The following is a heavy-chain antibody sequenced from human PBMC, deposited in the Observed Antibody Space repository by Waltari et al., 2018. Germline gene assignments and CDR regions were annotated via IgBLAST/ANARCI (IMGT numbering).Heavy chain of an antibody. CDR1: KYSLPGRFY. V-gene: IGHV4-38-2*01. CDR2: INHSGSA. D-gene: IGHD1-26*01. Sequence: QVQLQESGPGLVKPSETLSLTSAVSKYSLPGRFYWGWIRLSPGKGLEWIGSINHSGSAYYNPSLKSRVNISVDTTKNHFALKVTSVIAADTAVYYCVRVSGYFDVWGQGILVTVSS. CDR3: VRVSGYFDV. J-gene: IGHJ4*02.